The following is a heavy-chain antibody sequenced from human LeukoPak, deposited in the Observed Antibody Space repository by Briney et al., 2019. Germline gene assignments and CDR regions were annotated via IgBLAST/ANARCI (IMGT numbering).Heavy chain of an antibody. CDR1: GYTFTSYA. Sequence: ASVKVSCKASGYTFTSYAMHWVRQAPGQGLEWMGWISAYNGNTNYAQKLQGRVTMTTDTSTSTAYMELRSLRSDDTAVYYCARDGMTGEVNWFDPWGQGTLVTVSS. V-gene: IGHV1-18*01. CDR2: ISAYNGNT. D-gene: IGHD1-26*01. CDR3: ARDGMTGEVNWFDP. J-gene: IGHJ5*02.